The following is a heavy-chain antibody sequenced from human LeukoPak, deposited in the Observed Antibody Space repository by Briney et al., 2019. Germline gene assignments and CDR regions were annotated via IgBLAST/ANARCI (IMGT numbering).Heavy chain of an antibody. CDR1: GFTFSSYW. CDR3: AKGGYYDVWSAYDY. D-gene: IGHD3-3*01. V-gene: IGHV3-74*01. Sequence: GGSLRLSCAGSGFTFSSYWMHWVRQAPGKGLVWVSRVNGDGSTTNYADSVKGRFTISRDNSKNTLYLQMNSLRAEDTAVYYCAKGGYYDVWSAYDYWGQGTLVTVSS. CDR2: VNGDGSTT. J-gene: IGHJ4*02.